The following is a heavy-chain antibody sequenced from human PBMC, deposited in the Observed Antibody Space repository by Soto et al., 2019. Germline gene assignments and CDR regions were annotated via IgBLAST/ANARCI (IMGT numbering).Heavy chain of an antibody. CDR2: ISAYNGNT. J-gene: IGHJ5*02. Sequence: GASVKVSCKASGYTFTSYGISWVRQAPGQGLEWMGWISAYNGNTNYAQKLQGRVTMTTDTSTSTAYMELRSLRSDDTAVYYCARDWMTTVARGWFDPWGQGTLVTVSS. CDR3: ARDWMTTVARGWFDP. D-gene: IGHD4-17*01. V-gene: IGHV1-18*01. CDR1: GYTFTSYG.